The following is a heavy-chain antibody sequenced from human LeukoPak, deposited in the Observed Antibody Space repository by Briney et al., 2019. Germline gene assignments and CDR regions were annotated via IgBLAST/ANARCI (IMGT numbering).Heavy chain of an antibody. J-gene: IGHJ6*02. CDR2: IWYDGSNK. D-gene: IGHD3-9*01. CDR3: ARARPLTGSRSLPHYYGMDV. Sequence: GGSLRLSCAASGFTFSSYGMHWVRQAPGKGLEWVAVIWYDGSNKYYADSVKGRFTISRDNSKNTLYLQMNSLRAEDTAVYYCARARPLTGSRSLPHYYGMDVWGQGTTVTVSS. CDR1: GFTFSSYG. V-gene: IGHV3-33*01.